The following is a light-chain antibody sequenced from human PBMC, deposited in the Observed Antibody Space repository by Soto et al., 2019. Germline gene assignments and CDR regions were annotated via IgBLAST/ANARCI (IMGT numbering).Light chain of an antibody. CDR1: QGIRNY. CDR2: GAS. V-gene: IGKV1-27*01. CDR3: QKYNSVPWT. Sequence: DIQMTQSPSSLSAFVGDRVTITCRASQGIRNYLAWYQQKPGKVPKLLIYGASILESGVPSRFGGSGSGTDFTLTISSLQPEDVATYYCQKYNSVPWTFGQGTKVEIK. J-gene: IGKJ1*01.